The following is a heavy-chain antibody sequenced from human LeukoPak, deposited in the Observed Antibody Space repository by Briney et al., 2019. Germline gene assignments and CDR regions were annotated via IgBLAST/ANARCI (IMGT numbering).Heavy chain of an antibody. Sequence: SETLSLTCTVSGGSISSSSYYWGWIRQPPGKGLEWIGSIYYSGSTYYNPSLKSRVTISVDTSKNQFSLKLSSVTAADTAVYYCARADMVRGVIIEDYWGQGTLVTVSS. CDR2: IYYSGST. CDR3: ARADMVRGVIIEDY. V-gene: IGHV4-39*01. J-gene: IGHJ4*02. D-gene: IGHD3-10*01. CDR1: GGSISSSSYY.